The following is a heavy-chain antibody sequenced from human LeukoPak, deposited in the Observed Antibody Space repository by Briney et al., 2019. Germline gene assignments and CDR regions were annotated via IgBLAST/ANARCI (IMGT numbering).Heavy chain of an antibody. CDR3: ARGLAAAGLYFDY. CDR1: GGSISSGGYS. J-gene: IGHJ4*02. V-gene: IGHV4-30-2*01. Sequence: PSQTLSLTCAVSGGSISSGGYSWSWIRQPPGKGLEWIGYIYHSGSTYYNPSLKSRVTISVDRSKNQFSLKLSSVTAADTAVYYCARGLAAAGLYFDYWGQGTLVTVSS. CDR2: IYHSGST. D-gene: IGHD6-13*01.